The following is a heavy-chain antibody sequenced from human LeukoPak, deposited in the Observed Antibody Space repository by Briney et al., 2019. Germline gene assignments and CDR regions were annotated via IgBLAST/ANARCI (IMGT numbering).Heavy chain of an antibody. CDR3: ATQGRSTKLGI. CDR2: IRQDGNEK. Sequence: GGSLRLSCTASGFTFSTYWMSWVRQAPGKGLEWVANIRQDGNEKYSVDSVKGRFTISRDNAKNSLYLQMNSLRAEDTAVYYCATQGRSTKLGIWGQGTMVTVSS. J-gene: IGHJ3*02. D-gene: IGHD2-2*01. V-gene: IGHV3-7*02. CDR1: GFTFSTYW.